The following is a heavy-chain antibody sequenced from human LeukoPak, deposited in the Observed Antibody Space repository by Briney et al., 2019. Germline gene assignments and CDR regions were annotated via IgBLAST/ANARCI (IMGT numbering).Heavy chain of an antibody. D-gene: IGHD3-22*01. V-gene: IGHV4-59*01. Sequence: SETLSLTCTVSGGSISSYYWSWIRQPPGKGLEWIGYIYYSGSTNYNPSLKSRVTISVDTSKNQFSLKLSSVTAADTAVYYCARGTYYYDSSGYYSLSYGYYYYGMDVWGQGTTVTVSS. CDR2: IYYSGST. J-gene: IGHJ6*02. CDR3: ARGTYYYDSSGYYSLSYGYYYYGMDV. CDR1: GGSISSYY.